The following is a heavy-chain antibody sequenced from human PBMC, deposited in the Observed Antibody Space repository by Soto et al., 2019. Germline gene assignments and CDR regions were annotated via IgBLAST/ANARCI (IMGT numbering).Heavy chain of an antibody. J-gene: IGHJ4*02. CDR3: AKLDGYNYFDY. D-gene: IGHD5-12*01. CDR1: GFTFSSYA. V-gene: IGHV3-23*01. CDR2: ISGSGVST. Sequence: QHWGSLSLSCAASGFTFSSYALTWVRQAPGKGLEWVSLISGSGVSTYYAYSVKGRFTISRDNSKNTLSLQMNSLRADDTAVYYCAKLDGYNYFDYWGQGTLVTVSS.